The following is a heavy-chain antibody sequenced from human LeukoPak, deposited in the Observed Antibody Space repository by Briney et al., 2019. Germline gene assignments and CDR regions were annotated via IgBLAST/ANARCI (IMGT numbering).Heavy chain of an antibody. D-gene: IGHD2-15*01. V-gene: IGHV3-23*01. CDR2: ISDTGNT. CDR1: GFTLSSYA. J-gene: IGHJ4*02. Sequence: GGSLRLSCSASGFTLSSYAMSWVRQAPGKGLEWVSAISDTGNTYHADSVKGRFTISRDSSKNTLFLQMNRLRPEDAAVYYCAKAPVTTCRGAFCYPFDYWGLGTLVTVSS. CDR3: AKAPVTTCRGAFCYPFDY.